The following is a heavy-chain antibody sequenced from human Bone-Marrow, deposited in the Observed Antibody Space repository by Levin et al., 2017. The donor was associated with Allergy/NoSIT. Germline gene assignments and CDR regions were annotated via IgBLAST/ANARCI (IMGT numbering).Heavy chain of an antibody. CDR1: GYIFTEYW. Sequence: RGESLKISCQASGYIFTEYWIGWVRQQPGKGLECMVIIFPGDSDTKYSPSFQGQVAMSADKSITTAYLQWSSLKASDSAIYYCALKVAGKDFFDYWGQGTLVAVSS. D-gene: IGHD6-19*01. V-gene: IGHV5-51*01. CDR2: IFPGDSDT. J-gene: IGHJ4*02. CDR3: ALKVAGKDFFDY.